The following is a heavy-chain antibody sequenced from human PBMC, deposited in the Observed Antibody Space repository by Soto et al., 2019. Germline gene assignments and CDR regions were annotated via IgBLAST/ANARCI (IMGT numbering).Heavy chain of an antibody. Sequence: GASVKVSCKASGGTFSSDTINWVRQAPGQGLEWMGGIIPIFGTTNHAQKFQGRVTITADESTSTAYMELSSLRSEDTAVYYCAGGTGTASMDVWGQGTTVTV. V-gene: IGHV1-69*13. CDR1: GGTFSSDT. CDR2: IIPIFGTT. J-gene: IGHJ6*02. CDR3: AGGTGTASMDV. D-gene: IGHD1-7*01.